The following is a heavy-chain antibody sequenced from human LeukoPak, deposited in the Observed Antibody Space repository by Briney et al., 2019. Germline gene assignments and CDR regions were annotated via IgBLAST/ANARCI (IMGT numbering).Heavy chain of an antibody. D-gene: IGHD3-10*01. Sequence: ASVKVSCKASGYTFTSYGISWVRQAPGQGLEWMGWISAYNGNTNYAQKLQGRVTMTTDTSTSTAYMELRSLRSDDTAVYYCARVLLPYGSGSYYRGLYYFDYWGQGTLVTVSS. CDR2: ISAYNGNT. V-gene: IGHV1-18*01. CDR1: GYTFTSYG. J-gene: IGHJ4*02. CDR3: ARVLLPYGSGSYYRGLYYFDY.